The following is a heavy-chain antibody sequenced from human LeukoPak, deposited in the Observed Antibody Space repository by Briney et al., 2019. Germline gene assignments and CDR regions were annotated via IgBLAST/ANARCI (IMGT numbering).Heavy chain of an antibody. Sequence: PGGSLRLSCAASGFTFSTYVMSWVRQAPGKGLEWVSAISGSGGSTFYADSVKGRFTISRDNSKNTLYLQMNSLSADDMAVYHCAKGRSGTYYDVPDYWGQGTLVTVSS. CDR1: GFTFSTYV. CDR2: ISGSGGST. V-gene: IGHV3-23*01. D-gene: IGHD3-10*01. CDR3: AKGRSGTYYDVPDY. J-gene: IGHJ4*02.